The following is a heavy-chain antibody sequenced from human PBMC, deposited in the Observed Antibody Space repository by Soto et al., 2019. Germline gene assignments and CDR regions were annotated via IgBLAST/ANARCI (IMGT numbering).Heavy chain of an antibody. CDR3: AATGGHYFGLDV. J-gene: IGHJ6*02. CDR1: YNTFTYYG. D-gene: IGHD2-8*02. Sequence: QAQLVQSGSEVKRPGASVKVSCKSSYNTFTYYGINWVRQTPGQGLEWLGWISGYNAKTRDAPKFQERVTMTADSSTTTAFLEVRSLTSDESGTYFCAATGGHYFGLDVWGQGTTVNVCS. V-gene: IGHV1-18*04. CDR2: ISGYNAKT.